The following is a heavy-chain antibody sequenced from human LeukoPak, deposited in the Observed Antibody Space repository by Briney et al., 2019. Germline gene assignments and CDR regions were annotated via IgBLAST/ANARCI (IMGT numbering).Heavy chain of an antibody. D-gene: IGHD1-1*01. CDR1: GFIFGSNE. CDR2: ISWNGRNT. J-gene: IGHJ6*03. CDR3: ARVRVAGTNYYYYMDV. Sequence: GGSLRLSCAASGFIFGSNEMNWVRQAPGKGLEWVSGISWNGRNTAYAESLKGRFTISRDNAKNSLYLQMNSLRAEDTAVYYCARVRVAGTNYYYYMDVWGKGTTVTISS. V-gene: IGHV3-20*04.